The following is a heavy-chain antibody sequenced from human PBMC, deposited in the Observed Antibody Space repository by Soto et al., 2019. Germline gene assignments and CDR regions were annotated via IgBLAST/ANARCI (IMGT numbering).Heavy chain of an antibody. CDR3: ARSHCSGGSGYAGYAY. CDR1: GGSISSGGYY. J-gene: IGHJ4*02. Sequence: QVQLQESGPGLVKPSQTLSLTCTVSGGSISSGGYYWSWIRQHPGKGLEWIGYIYYSGSTYYNPSLKSRVTKSVDTSKNQFSLKLSSVTAADTAVYYCARSHCSGGSGYAGYAYWGQGTLVTVSS. D-gene: IGHD2-15*01. CDR2: IYYSGST. V-gene: IGHV4-31*03.